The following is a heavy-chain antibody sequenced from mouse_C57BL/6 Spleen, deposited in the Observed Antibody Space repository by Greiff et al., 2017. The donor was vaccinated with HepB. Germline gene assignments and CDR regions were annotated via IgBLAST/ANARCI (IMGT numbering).Heavy chain of an antibody. CDR2: IRNKANGYPT. CDR3: ARELGRRYYAMDY. D-gene: IGHD4-1*01. V-gene: IGHV7-3*01. CDR1: GFTFTDYY. J-gene: IGHJ4*01. Sequence: EVHLVESGGGLVQPGGSLSLSCAASGFTFTDYYMSWVRQPPGKALEWLGFIRNKANGYPTEYSASVKGRFTISRDNSQSILYLQMNALRAEDSATYYCARELGRRYYAMDYWGQGTSVTVSS.